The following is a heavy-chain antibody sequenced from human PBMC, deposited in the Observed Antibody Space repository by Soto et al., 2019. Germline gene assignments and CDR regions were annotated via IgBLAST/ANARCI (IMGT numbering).Heavy chain of an antibody. CDR1: GFTFSSYG. CDR3: ARDPYYYDSSGCFDY. Sequence: GGSLRLSCAASGFTFSSYGTHWVRQAPGKGLEWVAVIWYDGSNKYYADSVKGRFTISRDNSKNTLYLQMNSLRAEDTAVYYCARDPYYYDSSGCFDYWGQGTLLTVSS. CDR2: IWYDGSNK. V-gene: IGHV3-33*01. D-gene: IGHD3-22*01. J-gene: IGHJ4*02.